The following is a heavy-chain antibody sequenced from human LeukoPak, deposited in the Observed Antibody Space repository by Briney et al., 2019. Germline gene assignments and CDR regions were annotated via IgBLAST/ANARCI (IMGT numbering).Heavy chain of an antibody. V-gene: IGHV3-7*01. D-gene: IGHD3-22*01. CDR2: IKHDGSEK. J-gene: IGHJ4*02. CDR1: GFTFSSYE. CDR3: ARDLYRIVVVPHYFDY. Sequence: GGSLRLSCAASGFTFSSYEMNWVRQAPGKGLEWVANIKHDGSEKYYLDSVKGRFTISRDNAKNSLYLQMNSLRAEDTAVYYCARDLYRIVVVPHYFDYWGQGTLVTVSS.